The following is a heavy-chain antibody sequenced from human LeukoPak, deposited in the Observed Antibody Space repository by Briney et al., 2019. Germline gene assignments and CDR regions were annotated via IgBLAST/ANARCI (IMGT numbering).Heavy chain of an antibody. CDR2: IYYSGST. Sequence: SETLSLTCTVSGGSISSYYWSWIRQPPGNGLEWIGYIYYSGSTNYNPSLKSRITISVDTSKNQFSLKLSSVTAADTAVYYCARYHVLLWFGESGYFDYWGQGTLVTVSS. CDR3: ARYHVLLWFGESGYFDY. CDR1: GGSISSYY. V-gene: IGHV4-59*01. D-gene: IGHD3-10*01. J-gene: IGHJ4*02.